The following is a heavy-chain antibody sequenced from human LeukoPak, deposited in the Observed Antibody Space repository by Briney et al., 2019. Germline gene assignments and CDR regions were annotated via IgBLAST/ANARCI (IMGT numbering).Heavy chain of an antibody. CDR1: GFTVSSNY. D-gene: IGHD3-9*01. J-gene: IGHJ4*02. Sequence: TGGSLRLSCAASGFTVSSNYMSWVRQAPGKGLEWVSVIYSGGSTYYADSVKGRFTISRDNSKNTLYLQMNSLRAEDTAAYYCASGGRYYDISTGYPYFDYWGQGTLVTVSS. CDR3: ASGGRYYDISTGYPYFDY. V-gene: IGHV3-66*01. CDR2: IYSGGST.